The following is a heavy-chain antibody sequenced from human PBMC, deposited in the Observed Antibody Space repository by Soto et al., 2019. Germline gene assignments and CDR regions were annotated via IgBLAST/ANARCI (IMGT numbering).Heavy chain of an antibody. CDR2: TRNKVNSYTS. D-gene: IGHD1-1*01. Sequence: EVQLVESGGGLVQPGGSLRLSCAAAGFTISDYYMDWVRQAPGMGLEWVARTRNKVNSYTSEYAASVQGRFTISRDDSNNAVYLKMNGLKTEDTAVYYCARGGRTDWTYFVSWGQETLVTVSS. CDR1: GFTISDYY. V-gene: IGHV3-72*01. J-gene: IGHJ4*02. CDR3: ARGGRTDWTYFVS.